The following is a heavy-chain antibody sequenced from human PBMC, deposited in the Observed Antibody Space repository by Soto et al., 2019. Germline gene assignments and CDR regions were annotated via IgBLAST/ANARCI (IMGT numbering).Heavy chain of an antibody. CDR2: TSAQNSKT. D-gene: IGHD6-19*01. V-gene: IGHV1-18*04. Sequence: QVQLVQSGAEVKKPGASVKVSCKASGYTFTSYGIAWVRLAPGQGLEWMGWTSAQNSKTTYAQKFQGRATLTTDTTQNILVVSLGRLRTAGPAIQYFGKRRRMSSSVYFGYLGQGTRVTFAS. J-gene: IGHJ4*02. CDR3: GKRRRMSSSVYFGY. CDR1: GYTFTSYG.